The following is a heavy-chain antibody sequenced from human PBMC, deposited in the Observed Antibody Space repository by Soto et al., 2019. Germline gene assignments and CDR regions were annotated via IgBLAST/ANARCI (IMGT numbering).Heavy chain of an antibody. V-gene: IGHV3-21*04. Sequence: PGGSLRLSCAASGFTFSSYSMNWVRQAPGKGLEWVSSISSSSSYIYYADSVKGRFTISRDNAKNTLYLQVNSLRAEDTAVYYCAKEGWEEAFDIWGQGTMVTVSS. J-gene: IGHJ3*02. CDR3: AKEGWEEAFDI. CDR2: ISSSSSYI. CDR1: GFTFSSYS. D-gene: IGHD1-26*01.